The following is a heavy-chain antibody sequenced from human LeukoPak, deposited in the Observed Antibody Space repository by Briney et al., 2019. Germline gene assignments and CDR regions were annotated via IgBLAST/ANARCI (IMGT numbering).Heavy chain of an antibody. Sequence: GSLRLSCAASGFTFSSYWMSWIRQPPGKGLEWIGEINHSGSTNYNPSLKSRVTISVDTSKNQFSLKLSSVTAADTAVYYCARAPGVVYYYYYGMDVWGQGTTVTVSS. CDR3: ARAPGVVYYYYYGMDV. CDR2: INHSGST. J-gene: IGHJ6*02. D-gene: IGHD3-10*01. V-gene: IGHV4-34*01. CDR1: GFTFSSYW.